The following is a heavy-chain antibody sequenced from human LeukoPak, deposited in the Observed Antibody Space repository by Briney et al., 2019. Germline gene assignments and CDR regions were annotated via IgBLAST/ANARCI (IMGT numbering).Heavy chain of an antibody. CDR3: ARGMTTGD. D-gene: IGHD4-17*01. CDR1: GFTFSSFW. V-gene: IGHV3-7*05. Sequence: PGGSLRLSCAASGFTFSSFWMNWVRQAPGKGLEWVANIKHDGSEKYYVDSVKGRLTISRDNAKSSLFLQMNSLRVEDTAVYYCARGMTTGDWGQGTLVTVSS. J-gene: IGHJ4*02. CDR2: IKHDGSEK.